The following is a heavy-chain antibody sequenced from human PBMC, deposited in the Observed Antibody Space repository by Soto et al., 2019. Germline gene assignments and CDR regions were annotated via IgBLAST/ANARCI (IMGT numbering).Heavy chain of an antibody. CDR2: ISSSGSTI. D-gene: IGHD2-21*01. CDR1: GFSFSSHS. CDR3: ARGRGYCGGTNCYLDY. J-gene: IGHJ4*02. V-gene: IGHV3-48*02. Sequence: PGESLKISCAASGFSFSSHSMKWVRQAPGKGLEWVSYISSSGSTIYYADSVKGRFTISRDNAKNSLYLQMNSLRDDDTAVYYCARGRGYCGGTNCYLDYWGQGALVTVSS.